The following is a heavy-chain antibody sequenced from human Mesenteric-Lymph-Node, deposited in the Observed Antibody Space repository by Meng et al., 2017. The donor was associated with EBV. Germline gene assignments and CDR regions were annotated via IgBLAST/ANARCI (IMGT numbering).Heavy chain of an antibody. CDR2: ISHTGTT. V-gene: IGHV4-4*02. Sequence: GLREESVPGLVKAAGTLSPSSAFSGDSISSSNWWNWVRQASGKGLEWIGQISHTGTTNYNPSLKSRVTISLDMSKNQFSLTLNSVTAADTAVYYCARRDVDGYYNYFDPWGRGTLVTVSS. CDR1: GDSISSSNW. D-gene: IGHD3-22*01. CDR3: ARRDVDGYYNYFDP. J-gene: IGHJ5*02.